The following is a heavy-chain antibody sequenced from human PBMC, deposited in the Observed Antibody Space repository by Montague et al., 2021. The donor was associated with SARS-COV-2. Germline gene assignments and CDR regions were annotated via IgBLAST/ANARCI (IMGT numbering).Heavy chain of an antibody. CDR1: GGSISSGSHY. D-gene: IGHD1-26*01. CDR2: IDSRGNT. Sequence: TLSLTCTVSGGSISSGSHYWSWIRQPAGKGLEWFVRIDSRGNTKYXXSLKSRVTISVDTSKNQFSLKLSSVTAADTAVYYCARRIDYYGIDVWGQGTTVTVSS. J-gene: IGHJ6*02. V-gene: IGHV4-61*02. CDR3: ARRIDYYGIDV.